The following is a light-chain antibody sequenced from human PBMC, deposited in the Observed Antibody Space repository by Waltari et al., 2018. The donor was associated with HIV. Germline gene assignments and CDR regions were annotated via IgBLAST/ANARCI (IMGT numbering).Light chain of an antibody. CDR2: EVS. CDR1: SSDVGTYNR. J-gene: IGLJ2*01. V-gene: IGLV2-18*02. CDR3: SSYTSSNTLV. Sequence: QSALTQPPSVSGSPGQSVTISCTGTSSDVGTYNRVSWYQQPPGTVPKLMIYEVSNRPSGVPDRVSGSKSGNTASLTISGLQAEDEADYYCSSYTSSNTLVFGGGTKLTVL.